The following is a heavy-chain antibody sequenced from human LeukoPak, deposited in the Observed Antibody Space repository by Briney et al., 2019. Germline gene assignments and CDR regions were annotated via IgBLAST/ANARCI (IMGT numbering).Heavy chain of an antibody. Sequence: SETLSLTCAVYGGSFSGYYWSWIRQPPGKGLEWIGEINHSGSTNYNPSLKSRVTISVDTSKNQFSLKLSSVTAADTAVYDCXXXRRAYYGGNSGAYYFDYWGQGTLVTVSS. CDR3: XXXRRAYYGGNSGAYYFDY. D-gene: IGHD4-23*01. CDR1: GGSFSGYY. CDR2: INHSGST. V-gene: IGHV4-34*01. J-gene: IGHJ4*02.